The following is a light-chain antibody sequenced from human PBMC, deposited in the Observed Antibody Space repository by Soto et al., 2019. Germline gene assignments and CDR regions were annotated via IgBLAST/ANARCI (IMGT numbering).Light chain of an antibody. CDR3: SSYAGSNLDV. Sequence: QSALTQPPSASGSPGQSVTISCTGTSSDVGGYNYVSWYQQHPGKAPKVMIYEVSKRPSGVPDRFSGSKSGNTASLTVSGLQAEDEADYYCSSYAGSNLDVFGTGTKVTVL. V-gene: IGLV2-8*01. CDR2: EVS. CDR1: SSDVGGYNY. J-gene: IGLJ1*01.